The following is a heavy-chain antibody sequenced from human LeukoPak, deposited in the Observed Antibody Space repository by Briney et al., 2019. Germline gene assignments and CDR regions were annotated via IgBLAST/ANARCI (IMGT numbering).Heavy chain of an antibody. V-gene: IGHV3-74*01. CDR1: GFTFSVYS. J-gene: IGHJ4*02. CDR2: INTDGSST. D-gene: IGHD6-19*01. CDR3: ARETFSGWHFDY. Sequence: GGSLRLSCAASGFTFSVYSMHSVRQAPGEGLVCVSRINTDGSSTSSADSVKGRFTISRDNAKNTLYLQMNSLRAEDTAVYYCARETFSGWHFDYWGQGTLVTVSS.